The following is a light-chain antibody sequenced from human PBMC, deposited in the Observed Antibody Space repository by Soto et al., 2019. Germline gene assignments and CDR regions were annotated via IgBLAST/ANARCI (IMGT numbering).Light chain of an antibody. J-gene: IGLJ1*01. CDR3: SSHTSGSTRV. CDR2: EVT. Sequence: QSVLTQPASVSGSPGQSIAISCTGTFSDVGGYDYVSWYQQHPDKAPKLMIYEVTKRPSGVSNRFSGSKSGNTASLTISGLQPEDEADYYCSSHTSGSTRVFRSGTKLTVL. V-gene: IGLV2-14*01. CDR1: FSDVGGYDY.